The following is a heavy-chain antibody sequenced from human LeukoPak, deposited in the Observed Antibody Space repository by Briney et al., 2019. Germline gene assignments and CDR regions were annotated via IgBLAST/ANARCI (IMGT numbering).Heavy chain of an antibody. D-gene: IGHD2-2*01. CDR1: GFIFSNSA. Sequence: PGGSLRLSCAASGFIFSNSAMNWVRQAPGKGLEWVSSINNDGSYIYYAGSVKGRFTISRDNAKNSLYLRLNSLRAEDTAVYYCAKDGRSSTSYNWFDPWGQGTLVTVSS. V-gene: IGHV3-21*01. J-gene: IGHJ5*02. CDR2: INNDGSYI. CDR3: AKDGRSSTSYNWFDP.